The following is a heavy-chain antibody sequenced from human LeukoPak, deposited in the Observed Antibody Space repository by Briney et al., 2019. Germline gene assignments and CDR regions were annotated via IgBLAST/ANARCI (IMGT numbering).Heavy chain of an antibody. D-gene: IGHD6-6*01. V-gene: IGHV3-30*04. CDR3: ARGGVYSTSAVDY. CDR1: GFTFSSYA. Sequence: GRSLRLSCAASGFTFSSYAMHWVRQAPGRGLEWVAVISYDGSNKYYADSVKGRFTISRDNAKNSLYLQMNSLRAEDTAVYYCARGGVYSTSAVDYWGQGTLVTVSS. CDR2: ISYDGSNK. J-gene: IGHJ4*02.